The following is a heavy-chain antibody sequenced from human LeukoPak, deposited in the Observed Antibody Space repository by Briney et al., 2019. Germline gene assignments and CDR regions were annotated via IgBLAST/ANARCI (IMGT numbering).Heavy chain of an antibody. V-gene: IGHV3-23*01. Sequence: GGSLRLSCAASGFTFSNYDMSWVRQAPGKGLEWVSGIGNSGGNTYYADSVKGRFTISRDNSKNTLDLQMNSLRAEDTAVYYCASTSSRYWGQGTLVTVSS. CDR2: IGNSGGNT. J-gene: IGHJ4*02. CDR1: GFTFSNYD. D-gene: IGHD2-2*01. CDR3: ASTSSRY.